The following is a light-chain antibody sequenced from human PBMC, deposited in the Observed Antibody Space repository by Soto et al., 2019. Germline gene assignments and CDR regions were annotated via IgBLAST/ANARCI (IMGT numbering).Light chain of an antibody. Sequence: QLVLTQSPSASASLGASVKLTCTLSSGHGSYAIAWHQQQPEKGPRYLMKLNSDGSHSKGDGIPDRFSGSSSGAERYLTISSLQSEDEADYYCQTWGTGIPVFGGGTQLTVL. CDR1: SGHGSYA. V-gene: IGLV4-69*01. CDR2: LNSDGSH. CDR3: QTWGTGIPV. J-gene: IGLJ7*01.